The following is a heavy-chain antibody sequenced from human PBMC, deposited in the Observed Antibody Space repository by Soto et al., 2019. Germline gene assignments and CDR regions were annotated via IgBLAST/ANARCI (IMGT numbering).Heavy chain of an antibody. D-gene: IGHD6-6*01. J-gene: IGHJ4*02. Sequence: QVQLVESGGGVVQPGRSLRLSCAASGFTFSSYGMHWVRQAPGKGLEWVAVISYDGSNKYYADSVKGRFTISRDNSKNTLYLQMNSLRAEDTAVYYCAKDHGSSSAPVNFDYWGQGTLDTVSS. CDR1: GFTFSSYG. V-gene: IGHV3-30*18. CDR3: AKDHGSSSAPVNFDY. CDR2: ISYDGSNK.